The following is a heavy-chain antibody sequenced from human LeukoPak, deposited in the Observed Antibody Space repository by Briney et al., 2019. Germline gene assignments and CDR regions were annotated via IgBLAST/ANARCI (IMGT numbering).Heavy chain of an antibody. V-gene: IGHV3-7*02. CDR3: VILRHTLVR. J-gene: IGHJ4*02. Sequence: TGGSLRLSCDASGFTFRTYWMMWVRQAPGKGLEWVANIKQDGREQNYVDSVKGRFTISRDNSKNTLYLQMSSLRAEDTAVYYCVILRHTLVRWGQGTLVTVSS. D-gene: IGHD3-10*01. CDR2: IKQDGREQ. CDR1: GFTFRTYW.